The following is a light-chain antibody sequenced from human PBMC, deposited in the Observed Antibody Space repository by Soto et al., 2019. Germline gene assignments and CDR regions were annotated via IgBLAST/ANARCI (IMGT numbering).Light chain of an antibody. CDR3: SHYDDSPLYI. J-gene: IGKJ2*01. Sequence: EIVLTQSPGTLSLSPGERATLSCRASQTVSSNFLAWYQQKPGQAPRLLIYGASNSATGVPDRFSGRGSGTDFTLTISRLEAEDVAVYYCSHYDDSPLYIFGQGTKLEIK. CDR2: GAS. V-gene: IGKV3-20*01. CDR1: QTVSSNF.